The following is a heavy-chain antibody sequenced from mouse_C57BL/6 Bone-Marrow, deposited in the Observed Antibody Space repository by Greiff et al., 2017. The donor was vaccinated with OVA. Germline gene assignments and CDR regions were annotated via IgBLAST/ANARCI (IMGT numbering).Heavy chain of an antibody. D-gene: IGHD1-1*01. V-gene: IGHV1-64*01. J-gene: IGHJ3*01. CDR1: GYTFTSYW. CDR2: IHPNSGST. Sequence: QVQLQQPGAELVKPGASVKLSCKASGYTFTSYWMHWVKQRPGQGLEWIGMIHPNSGSTNYNEKFKSKATLTVAKSSCTAYMQLSSLTSEDSAVYYCASEQYYGSSPFAYWGQGTLVTVSA. CDR3: ASEQYYGSSPFAY.